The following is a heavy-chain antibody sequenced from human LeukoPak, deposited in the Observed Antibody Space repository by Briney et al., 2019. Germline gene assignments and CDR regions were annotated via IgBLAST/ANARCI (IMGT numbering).Heavy chain of an antibody. CDR2: IIPIFGTA. D-gene: IGHD3-10*01. J-gene: IGHJ4*02. Sequence: GSSVKVSCKASGGTFSSYAIGWVRQAPGQGLEWMGGIIPIFGTANYAQKFQGRVTITADESTSTAYMELSSLRSEDTAVYYCASGVRGVIIPTSFDYWGQGTLVTVSS. V-gene: IGHV1-69*01. CDR1: GGTFSSYA. CDR3: ASGVRGVIIPTSFDY.